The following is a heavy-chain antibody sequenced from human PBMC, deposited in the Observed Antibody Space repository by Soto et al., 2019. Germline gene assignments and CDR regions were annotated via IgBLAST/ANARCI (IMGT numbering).Heavy chain of an antibody. Sequence: EVQLVESGGGLVQPGGSLRLSCAASGFTFSDHYMDWVRQAPGKGLEWVGRTRNKANSYTTEYAASVKGRFTISRDDSKNSLHLQMNSLKTEDTAVYYCARERVTMVREWNWYFDLWGRGTLVTVSS. CDR2: TRNKANSYTT. J-gene: IGHJ2*01. D-gene: IGHD3-10*01. V-gene: IGHV3-72*01. CDR1: GFTFSDHY. CDR3: ARERVTMVREWNWYFDL.